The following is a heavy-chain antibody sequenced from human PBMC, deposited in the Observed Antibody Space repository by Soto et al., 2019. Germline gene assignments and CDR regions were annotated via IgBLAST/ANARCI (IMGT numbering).Heavy chain of an antibody. D-gene: IGHD2-2*02. CDR1: GFTFSSYG. V-gene: IGHV3-30*03. Sequence: QVQLVESGGGVVQPGRSLRLSCAASGFTFSSYGMHWVRQAPGKGLEWVAVISYDGSNKYYADSVKGRFTISRDNSKNTLYLQMNSLRAEDTAVYYCARDPDIVVVPAAISGMDVWGQGTTVTVSS. CDR2: ISYDGSNK. CDR3: ARDPDIVVVPAAISGMDV. J-gene: IGHJ6*02.